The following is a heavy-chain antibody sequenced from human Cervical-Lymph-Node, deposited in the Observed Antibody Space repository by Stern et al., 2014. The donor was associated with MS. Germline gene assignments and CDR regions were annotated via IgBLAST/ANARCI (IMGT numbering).Heavy chain of an antibody. J-gene: IGHJ5*02. CDR1: GGNFSKFP. CDR2: IFTVFGTP. D-gene: IGHD6-13*01. V-gene: IGHV1-69*01. CDR3: ALSSETSDRWYSLGYDL. Sequence: VQLVESGAEVTKPGSSVKVSCKASGGNFSKFPSSWVRQAPGQGVEWMGGIFTVFGTPTYAQEFRGRVTITAYVSTSTVYMELSSLRSDDTAVYYCALSSETSDRWYSLGYDLWGQGTLVTVSS.